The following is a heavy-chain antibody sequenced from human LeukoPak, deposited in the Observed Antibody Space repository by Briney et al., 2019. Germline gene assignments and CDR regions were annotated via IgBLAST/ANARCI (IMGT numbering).Heavy chain of an antibody. V-gene: IGHV3-48*01. CDR3: ARVAATPYHYYYMDV. CDR2: ISSSSRTM. Sequence: GGSLRLSCAASGFTFSSYNMNWVRQAPGKGLEWVSYISSSSRTMYDADSVKGRFTISRDNAKNSLFLQMSSLRAEDTAVYYCARVAATPYHYYYMDVWGKGTTVTVSS. CDR1: GFTFSSYN. J-gene: IGHJ6*03. D-gene: IGHD2-15*01.